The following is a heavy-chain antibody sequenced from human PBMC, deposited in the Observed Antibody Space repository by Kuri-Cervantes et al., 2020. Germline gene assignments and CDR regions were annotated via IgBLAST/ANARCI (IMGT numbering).Heavy chain of an antibody. CDR3: ARDPGGQLADDAFDI. Sequence: SETLSLTCTVSGGSISSGGYYWSWTRQHPGKGLEWIGYIYYSGSTYYNPSLKSRVTISVDTSKNQFSLKLSSVTAADTAVYYCARDPGGQLADDAFDIWGQGTMVTVSS. V-gene: IGHV4-31*02. J-gene: IGHJ3*02. D-gene: IGHD6-6*01. CDR2: IYYSGST. CDR1: GGSISSGGYY.